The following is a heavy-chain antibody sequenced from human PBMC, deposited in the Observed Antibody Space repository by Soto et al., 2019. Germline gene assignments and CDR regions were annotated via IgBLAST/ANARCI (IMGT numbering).Heavy chain of an antibody. CDR2: IIPILGIA. CDR1: GGTFSSYT. J-gene: IGHJ4*02. CDR3: TMEYCSSTSCYRDY. D-gene: IGHD2-2*02. Sequence: QVQLVQSGAEVKKPGSSVKVSCKASGGTFSSYTISWVRQVPGQGLEWMGRIIPILGIANYAQKFQGRVTITADKSPSAPYMELSSLRSEDTAVYYCTMEYCSSTSCYRDYWGQGTLVTVSS. V-gene: IGHV1-69*02.